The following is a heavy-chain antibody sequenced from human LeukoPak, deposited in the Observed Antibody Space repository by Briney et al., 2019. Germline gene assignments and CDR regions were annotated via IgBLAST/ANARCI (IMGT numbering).Heavy chain of an antibody. Sequence: TGGSLRLSCAASGFTLSPYAMTWVRQAPGKGLEWIAFISDSGHTKYNADSVKVRFTISRDNAKNSVFLQMNSLRDEDTAVYYCARKELEGSWFDPWGQGTLVTVTS. D-gene: IGHD3-3*01. CDR1: GFTLSPYA. CDR2: ISDSGHTK. J-gene: IGHJ5*02. V-gene: IGHV3-48*02. CDR3: ARKELEGSWFDP.